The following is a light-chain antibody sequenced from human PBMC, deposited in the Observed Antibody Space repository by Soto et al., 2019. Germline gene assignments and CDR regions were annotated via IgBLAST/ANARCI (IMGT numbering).Light chain of an antibody. V-gene: IGKV1-5*01. Sequence: DIQVTQSPSTLSASVGDRVTISCRASQSIITWLAWYQQKPGKAPKLLIYDASRLQSGVPSRFSGSGSGTEFTLTISSLQPEDFATYYCQQYKKFSRTFGQGTKVDI. CDR3: QQYKKFSRT. J-gene: IGKJ1*01. CDR1: QSIITW. CDR2: DAS.